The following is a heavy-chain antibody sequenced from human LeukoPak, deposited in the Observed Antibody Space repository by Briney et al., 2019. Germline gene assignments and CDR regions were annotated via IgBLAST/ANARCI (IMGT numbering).Heavy chain of an antibody. Sequence: KPSETLSLTCTVSGGSISSYYRSWIRQPPGKGLEWIGYIYYSGSTNYNPSLKSRVTISVDTSKNQFSLKLSSVTAADTAVYYCARHAGGYVDYWGQGTLVTVSS. CDR3: ARHAGGYVDY. V-gene: IGHV4-59*08. CDR1: GGSISSYY. J-gene: IGHJ4*02. CDR2: IYYSGST. D-gene: IGHD2-15*01.